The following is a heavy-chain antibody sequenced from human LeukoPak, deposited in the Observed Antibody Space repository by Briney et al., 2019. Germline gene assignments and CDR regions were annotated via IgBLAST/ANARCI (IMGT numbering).Heavy chain of an antibody. Sequence: KPSETLSLTCTVSGGSISSSSYYWGWIRQPPGKGLEWIGSIYYSGSTYYNPSLKSRVTISVDTSKNQFSLKLSSVTAADTAVYYCARYKSSGWYGDIDYWGQGTLVTVSS. CDR3: ARYKSSGWYGDIDY. V-gene: IGHV4-39*07. D-gene: IGHD6-19*01. CDR2: IYYSGST. J-gene: IGHJ4*02. CDR1: GGSISSSSYY.